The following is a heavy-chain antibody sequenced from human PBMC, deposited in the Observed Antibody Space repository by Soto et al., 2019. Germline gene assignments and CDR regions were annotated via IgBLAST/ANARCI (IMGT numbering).Heavy chain of an antibody. V-gene: IGHV3-23*01. J-gene: IGHJ4*02. Sequence: PGGSLRLSCAASGFTFSSYALSWVRQGPGKGLEWVSGISGSGDSKHYSDSLKGRFTISRDNSKNTLFIQMNSLGAEDTAVYYCAKIPFDHVWGTDRYSPNFDYWGQGTQVTVSS. CDR3: AKIPFDHVWGTDRYSPNFDY. D-gene: IGHD3-16*02. CDR2: ISGSGDSK. CDR1: GFTFSSYA.